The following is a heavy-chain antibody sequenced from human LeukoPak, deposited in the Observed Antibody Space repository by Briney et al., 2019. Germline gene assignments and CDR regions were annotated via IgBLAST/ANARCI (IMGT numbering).Heavy chain of an antibody. CDR3: ARHGARTDSYGEKDY. CDR1: GYSFTSYW. J-gene: IGHJ4*02. V-gene: IGHV5-51*01. CDR2: IYPGDSDT. Sequence: GESLKISCKGSGYSFTSYWIGWVRQMPGKGLEWMVIIYPGDSDTRHSPSFQDQVTISADKSISTASPQGSSLKASDTAMYYCARHGARTDSYGEKDYWGQGTLVTVSS. D-gene: IGHD5-18*01.